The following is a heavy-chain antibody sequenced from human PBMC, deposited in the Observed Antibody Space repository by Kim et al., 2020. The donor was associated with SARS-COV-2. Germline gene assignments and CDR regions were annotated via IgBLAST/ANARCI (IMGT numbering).Heavy chain of an antibody. CDR1: GGSISGSNYY. Sequence: SETLSLTCTVSGGSISGSNYYWGWIRQPPGKGLEGIGRSYYSGSTYYNPSLKSRVTISVDTSKNQCSLKLSSVTAADTAVYYCARLYCGTTSCPNDGMDVWGQFTTVTVSS. D-gene: IGHD2-2*01. CDR3: ARLYCGTTSCPNDGMDV. J-gene: IGHJ6*02. CDR2: SYYSGST. V-gene: IGHV4-39*01.